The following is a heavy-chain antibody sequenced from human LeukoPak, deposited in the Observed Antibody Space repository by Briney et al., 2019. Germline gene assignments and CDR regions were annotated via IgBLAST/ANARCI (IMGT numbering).Heavy chain of an antibody. J-gene: IGHJ4*02. CDR1: GGSFSGYY. CDR3: ATRTSVYDFWSGYYSSDAFDY. V-gene: IGHV4-34*01. Sequence: SETLSLTCAVYGGSFSGYYWSWIRQPPGKGLEWIGEINHSGSTNYNPSLKSRVTISVDTSKNQFSLKLSSVTAADTAVYYCATRTSVYDFWSGYYSSDAFDYWGQGTLVTVSS. D-gene: IGHD3-3*01. CDR2: INHSGST.